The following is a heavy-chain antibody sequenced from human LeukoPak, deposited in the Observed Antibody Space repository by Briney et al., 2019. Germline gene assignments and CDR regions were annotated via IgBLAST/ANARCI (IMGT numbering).Heavy chain of an antibody. J-gene: IGHJ5*02. Sequence: SETLSLTCTVSGGSISSYYWSWIRQPPGKGLEWIGYIYYSRSTNYNPSLKSRVTISVDTSKNQFSLKLSSVTAADTAVYYCAKDPGPYGSGTSGFDPWGQGTLVTVSS. V-gene: IGHV4-59*01. CDR2: IYYSRST. CDR3: AKDPGPYGSGTSGFDP. CDR1: GGSISSYY. D-gene: IGHD3-10*01.